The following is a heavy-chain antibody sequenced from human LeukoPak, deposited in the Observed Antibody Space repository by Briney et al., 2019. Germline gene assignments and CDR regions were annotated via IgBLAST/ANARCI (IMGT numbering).Heavy chain of an antibody. J-gene: IGHJ4*02. CDR2: ISSSSSYI. D-gene: IGHD2-2*02. CDR3: VMGPSAAIRPEYFDY. V-gene: IGHV3-21*01. Sequence: GGSLRLSCAASGFMFSFYMMNWVRQAPGKGLEWVSPISSSSSYIYYADSVKGRFTISRDNAKNSLYLQMNSLRVEDTAVYYCVMGPSAAIRPEYFDYWGQGTLVTVSS. CDR1: GFMFSFYM.